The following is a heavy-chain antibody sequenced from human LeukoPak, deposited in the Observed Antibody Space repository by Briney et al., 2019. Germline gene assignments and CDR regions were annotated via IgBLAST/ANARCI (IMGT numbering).Heavy chain of an antibody. J-gene: IGHJ6*03. CDR3: ARNPYDFWSRDTQTYYYYYMDV. V-gene: IGHV1-46*01. CDR2: INPSGGST. CDR1: GYTFTSYY. Sequence: ASVKVSCKASGYTFTSYYMHWVRQAPGQGLEWMGIINPSGGSTSYAQKFQGRVTMTRDTSTSTVYMELSSLRSEDTAVYYCARNPYDFWSRDTQTYYYYYMDVWGKGTTVTVSS. D-gene: IGHD3-3*01.